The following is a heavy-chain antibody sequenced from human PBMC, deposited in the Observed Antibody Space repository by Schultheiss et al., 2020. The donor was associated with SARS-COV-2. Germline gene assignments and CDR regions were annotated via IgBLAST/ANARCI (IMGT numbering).Heavy chain of an antibody. J-gene: IGHJ6*02. CDR1: GGSFSGYY. V-gene: IGHV4-34*01. D-gene: IGHD6-6*01. CDR3: ARSRIAARPTPARDYYYYGMDV. Sequence: SQTLSLTCAVYGGSFSGYYWSWIRQPPGKGLEWIGEINHSGSANHNPSLKSRVTISVDTSRNQFSLKLSSVTAADTAVYYCARSRIAARPTPARDYYYYGMDVWGQGTTVTVSS. CDR2: INHSGSA.